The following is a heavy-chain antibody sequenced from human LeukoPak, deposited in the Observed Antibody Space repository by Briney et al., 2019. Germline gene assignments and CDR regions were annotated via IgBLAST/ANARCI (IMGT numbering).Heavy chain of an antibody. CDR1: AGSISVYC. D-gene: IGHD2-15*01. Sequence: DTLSPTCTVSAGSISVYCTRWVGQPAGKGREWCGRTYTSGSTNYNPSLKSRVTMSVDTSQNQFSLNLTSVTAAATAVYHCARGYCSGGSCYIFDYWGQGSLVTVSS. CDR2: TYTSGST. J-gene: IGHJ4*02. V-gene: IGHV4-4*07. CDR3: ARGYCSGGSCYIFDY.